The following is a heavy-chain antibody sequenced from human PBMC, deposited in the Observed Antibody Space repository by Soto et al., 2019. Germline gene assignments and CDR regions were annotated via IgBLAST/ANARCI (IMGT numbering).Heavy chain of an antibody. J-gene: IGHJ6*03. CDR3: ARAPRGTGTGGDYYYYYMDV. D-gene: IGHD1-1*01. CDR2: INHSGST. Sequence: SETLSLTCAVYGGSFSGYYWSWIRQPPGKGLEWIGEINHSGSTNYNPSLKSRVTISVDTSKNQFSLKLSSVTAADTAVYYCARAPRGTGTGGDYYYYYMDVWGKGTTVTVSS. CDR1: GGSFSGYY. V-gene: IGHV4-34*01.